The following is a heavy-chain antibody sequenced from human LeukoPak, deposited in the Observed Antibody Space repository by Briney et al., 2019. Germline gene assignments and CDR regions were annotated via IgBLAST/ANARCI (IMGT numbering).Heavy chain of an antibody. J-gene: IGHJ4*02. CDR3: ARLEGYCISTSCHLRY. Sequence: GASVKVSCKASGYTFTSYDINWVRQATGQGLEWMGWMNPNSGNTGYAQKFQGRVTMTRNTSISTAYMELSSLRSEDTAVYYCARLEGYCISTSCHLRYWGQGTLVTVSS. D-gene: IGHD2-2*01. CDR1: GYTFTSYD. CDR2: MNPNSGNT. V-gene: IGHV1-8*01.